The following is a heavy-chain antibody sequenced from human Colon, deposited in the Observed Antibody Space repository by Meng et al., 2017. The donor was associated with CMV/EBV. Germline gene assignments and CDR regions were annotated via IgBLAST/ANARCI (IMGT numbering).Heavy chain of an antibody. CDR1: GGSVNNGSNY. Sequence: GSGGSVNNGSNYWTWIRQPPGKGLEWIGYISYSGNNNYNPSLKSRVTISLDTSRNQFSLKLTSMNAADTAIYYCARESSGWSTGIDYWGQGTLVTVSS. J-gene: IGHJ4*02. CDR2: ISYSGNN. V-gene: IGHV4-61*01. D-gene: IGHD6-19*01. CDR3: ARESSGWSTGIDY.